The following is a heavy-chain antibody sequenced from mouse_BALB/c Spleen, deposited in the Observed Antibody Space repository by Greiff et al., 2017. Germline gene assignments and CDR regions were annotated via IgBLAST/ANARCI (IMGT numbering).Heavy chain of an antibody. Sequence: VQLLQSGAELAKPGASVKMSCKASGYTFTSYWMHWVKQRPGQGLEWIGYINPSTGYTEYNQKFKDKATLTADKSSSTAYMQLSSLTSEDSAVYYCARLITGDYWGQGTSVTVSS. V-gene: IGHV1-7*01. CDR2: INPSTGYT. CDR1: GYTFTSYW. CDR3: ARLITGDY. J-gene: IGHJ4*01. D-gene: IGHD2-4*01.